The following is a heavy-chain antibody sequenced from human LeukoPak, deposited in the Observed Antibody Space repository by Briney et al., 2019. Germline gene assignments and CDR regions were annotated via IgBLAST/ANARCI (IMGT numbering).Heavy chain of an antibody. CDR3: ARVRKETDYDILTGNNTPPLFDS. V-gene: IGHV4-38-2*02. CDR1: GYSISSGYY. Sequence: SETLSLTCTVSGYSISSGYYWGWIRQPPGKGLEWIGSIYHSGSAYYNPSLKSRVTISVDTSKNQFSLKLSSVTAADTAVYYCARVRKETDYDILTGNNTPPLFDSGGRETLAT. J-gene: IGHJ4*02. CDR2: IYHSGSA. D-gene: IGHD3-9*01.